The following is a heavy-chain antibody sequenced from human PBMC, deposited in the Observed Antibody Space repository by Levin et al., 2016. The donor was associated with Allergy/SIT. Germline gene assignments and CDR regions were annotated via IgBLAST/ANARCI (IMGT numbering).Heavy chain of an antibody. D-gene: IGHD6-19*01. V-gene: IGHV5-51*01. Sequence: GGSLRLSCQGSGYIFSNHWIGWVRQVPGKGPEWMGIIHPGDSDSRYSPSFQDEVTISVDKSIDTAYLQWRSLKASVTANYYCARLGGGSRGWYYYYGMDVWGQGTAVTVSS. J-gene: IGHJ6*02. CDR2: IHPGDSDS. CDR3: ARLGGGSRGWYYYYGMDV. CDR1: GYIFSNHW.